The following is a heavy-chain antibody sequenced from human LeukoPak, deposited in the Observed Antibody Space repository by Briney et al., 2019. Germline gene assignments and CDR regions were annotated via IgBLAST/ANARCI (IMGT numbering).Heavy chain of an antibody. CDR3: ARTSSIDY. J-gene: IGHJ4*02. CDR1: GFTVNSNY. V-gene: IGHV3-53*05. CDR2: LYSDGRT. Sequence: GGSLRLSCAASGFTVNSNYMNWVRQAPGKGLEWVSVLYSDGRTYYADSVKGRFTISRDNSKNTLYLQMNSLRAEDTAVYYCARTSSIDYWGQGTLVTVSS.